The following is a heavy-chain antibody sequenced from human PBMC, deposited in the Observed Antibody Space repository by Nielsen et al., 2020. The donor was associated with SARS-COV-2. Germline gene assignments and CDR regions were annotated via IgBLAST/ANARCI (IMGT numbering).Heavy chain of an antibody. CDR1: GGSISSNSYY. J-gene: IGHJ5*02. CDR2: IYYSGST. D-gene: IGHD2-15*01. CDR3: ARRYCSGGSCLGWFDP. Sequence: SETLSLTCTVSGGSISSNSYYWGWIRQPPGKGLEWIGSIYYSGSTYYNPSLKSRVTISVDTSKNQFSLKLSSVTAADTAVYYCARRYCSGGSCLGWFDPWGQGTLVTVSS. V-gene: IGHV4-39*07.